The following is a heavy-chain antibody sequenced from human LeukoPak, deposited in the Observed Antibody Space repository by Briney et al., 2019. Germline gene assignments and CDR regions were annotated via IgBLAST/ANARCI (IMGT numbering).Heavy chain of an antibody. Sequence: SETLSLTCTVSGGSIISSNHYWGWTRQPPGKGLEWIGEINHSGSTNYNPSLKSRVTISVDTSKNQFSLKLSSVTAADTAVYYCARGSGRKWLQPTPYYYYGMDVWGQGTTVTVSS. CDR1: GGSIISSNHY. CDR2: INHSGST. CDR3: ARGSGRKWLQPTPYYYYGMDV. J-gene: IGHJ6*02. D-gene: IGHD5-24*01. V-gene: IGHV4-39*07.